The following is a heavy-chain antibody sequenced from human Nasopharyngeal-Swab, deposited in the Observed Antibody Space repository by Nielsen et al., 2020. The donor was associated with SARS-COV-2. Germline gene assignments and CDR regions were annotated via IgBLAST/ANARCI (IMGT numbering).Heavy chain of an antibody. J-gene: IGHJ4*02. Sequence: GESLKISCAASGFTFSSYWMHWVRQAPGKGLVWVSRINSDGSSTYYADSVKGRFTISRDNSKNTLYLQMNGLRAEDTAVYYCAKHHGRGAYFDYWGQGTLVTVSS. CDR1: GFTFSSYW. V-gene: IGHV3-74*01. D-gene: IGHD2-21*01. CDR3: AKHHGRGAYFDY. CDR2: INSDGSST.